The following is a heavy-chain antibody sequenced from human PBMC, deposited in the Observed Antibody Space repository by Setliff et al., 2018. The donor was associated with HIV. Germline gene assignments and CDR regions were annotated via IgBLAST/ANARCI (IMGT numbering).Heavy chain of an antibody. CDR1: GGSFSGYY. CDR3: ARTKADGYNGVFDS. Sequence: SETLSLTCAVYGGSFSGYYWSWVRQPPGKGLEWIGSIYHSGSTYYNPSLKSRVTISVDTSKNRFSLRLTSVTAADTAVYYSARTKADGYNGVFDSWGQGTLVTVSS. J-gene: IGHJ4*02. CDR2: IYHSGST. D-gene: IGHD5-12*01. V-gene: IGHV4-34*01.